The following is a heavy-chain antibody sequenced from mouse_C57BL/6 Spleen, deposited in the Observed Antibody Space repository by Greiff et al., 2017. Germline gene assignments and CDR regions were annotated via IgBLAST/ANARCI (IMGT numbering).Heavy chain of an antibody. CDR2: IYPGDGDT. Sequence: QVQLQQSGPELVKPGASVKISCKASGYAFSSSWMNWVKQRPGKGLEGIGRIYPGDGDTNYNGKFKGKATLTSDKSSSTAYRQLSSLTSEDSAVYFCSRLGIWAMDYWGPGPSVTVSS. CDR3: SRLGIWAMDY. V-gene: IGHV1-82*01. D-gene: IGHD1-1*02. CDR1: GYAFSSSW. J-gene: IGHJ4*01.